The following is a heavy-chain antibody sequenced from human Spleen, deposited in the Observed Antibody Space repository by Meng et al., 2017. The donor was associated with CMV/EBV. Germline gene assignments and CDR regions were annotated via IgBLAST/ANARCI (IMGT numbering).Heavy chain of an antibody. CDR3: ARMTHESGWYYFDY. Sequence: GESLKISCRASGFTFSDFEMNWVRQAPGKGLEWVSYISNSASTIYYADSVRGRFTISRDNSKNTLYLQMNSLRAEDTAVYYCARMTHESGWYYFDYWGQGTLVTVSS. J-gene: IGHJ4*02. V-gene: IGHV3-48*03. CDR2: ISNSASTI. D-gene: IGHD6-19*01. CDR1: GFTFSDFE.